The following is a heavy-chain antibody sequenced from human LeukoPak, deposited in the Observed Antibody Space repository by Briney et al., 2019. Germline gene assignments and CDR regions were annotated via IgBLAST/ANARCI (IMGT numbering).Heavy chain of an antibody. CDR2: ISYDGSNK. CDR3: AKWLDDSSGIGYFDY. J-gene: IGHJ4*02. Sequence: GGSLRLSCAASGSTSSSYGMHWVRQAPGKGLEWVAVISYDGSNKYYADSVKGRFTISRDNSKNTLYLQMNSLRAEDTAVYYCAKWLDDSSGIGYFDYWGQGTLVTVSS. CDR1: GSTSSSYG. D-gene: IGHD3-22*01. V-gene: IGHV3-30*18.